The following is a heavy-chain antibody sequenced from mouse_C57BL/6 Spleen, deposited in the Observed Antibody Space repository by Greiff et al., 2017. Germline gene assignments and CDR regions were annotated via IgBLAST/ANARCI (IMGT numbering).Heavy chain of an antibody. CDR3: ARQGGTTYFDY. CDR1: GFTFSDYG. Sequence: EVKLVESGGGLVQPGGSLKLSCAASGFTFSDYGMAWVRQAPRTGPEWVAFISNLAYSIYYADTVTGRFTISRENAKNTLYLEMSSLRSEDTAMYYCARQGGTTYFDYWGQGTTLTVSS. V-gene: IGHV5-15*04. CDR2: ISNLAYSI. D-gene: IGHD3-3*01. J-gene: IGHJ2*01.